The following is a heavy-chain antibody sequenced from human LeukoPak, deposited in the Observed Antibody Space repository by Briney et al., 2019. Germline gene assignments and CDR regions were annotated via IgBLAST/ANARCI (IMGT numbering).Heavy chain of an antibody. J-gene: IGHJ4*02. CDR3: ARLQGRGDNYLDF. CDR1: GDSISSRNW. D-gene: IGHD7-27*01. CDR2: ISYSGST. Sequence: SETLSLTCAVSGDSISSRNWWSWVRQPPGKGLEWIGYISYSGSTNYNPSLKTLRSRVTFSVDTSKNQFSLTLTSVTAADTAVYYCARLQGRGDNYLDFWGQGALVTVSS. V-gene: IGHV4-4*02.